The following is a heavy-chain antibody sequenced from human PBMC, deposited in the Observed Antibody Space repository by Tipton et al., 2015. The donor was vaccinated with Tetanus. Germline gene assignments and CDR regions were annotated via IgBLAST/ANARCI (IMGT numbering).Heavy chain of an antibody. D-gene: IGHD2-8*01. CDR2: IYQTDST. J-gene: IGHJ4*02. CDR3: VRGRGLGVCSSGFES. Sequence: TLSLTCALSGGLITTGGYYWGWIRQTPGQGLEWIGYIYQTDSTYYNPSLRSRLTISISRSKNQFSLKLTSVTAADTAVYYCVRGRGLGVCSSGFESWGQGAQVIFSS. CDR1: GGLITTGGYY. V-gene: IGHV4-30-2*01.